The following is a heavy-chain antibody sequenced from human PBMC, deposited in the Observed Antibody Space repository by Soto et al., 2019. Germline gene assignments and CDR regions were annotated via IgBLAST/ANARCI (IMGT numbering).Heavy chain of an antibody. Sequence: SVKVSCKASGGTFSTYAISWVRQAPGQGLEWMGGIIPIFGTANYAQKFQGRVTITADESTSTAYMELSSLRSEDTAVYYCARGTASYYYYYGMDVWGQGTTVTVSS. D-gene: IGHD2-21*02. J-gene: IGHJ6*02. CDR3: ARGTASYYYYYGMDV. CDR1: GGTFSTYA. V-gene: IGHV1-69*13. CDR2: IIPIFGTA.